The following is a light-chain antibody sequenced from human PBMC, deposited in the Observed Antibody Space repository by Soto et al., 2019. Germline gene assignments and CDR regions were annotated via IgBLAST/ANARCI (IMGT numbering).Light chain of an antibody. J-gene: IGKJ4*01. CDR3: HQTYRTPLT. V-gene: IGKV1-39*01. CDR1: QTIRSH. Sequence: DIQMTQFPLSLSASVGDRVTITCRASQTIRSHLNWYQQKPGEAPKIVIYATSTLQSGVPSRFSGSVSGTDFILTISSLQPEDFATYYCHQTYRTPLTFGGGTKVEIK. CDR2: ATS.